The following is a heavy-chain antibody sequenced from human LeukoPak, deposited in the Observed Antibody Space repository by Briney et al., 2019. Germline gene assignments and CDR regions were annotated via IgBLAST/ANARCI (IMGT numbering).Heavy chain of an antibody. V-gene: IGHV3-30*18. J-gene: IGHJ4*02. CDR2: ISYDGSNK. D-gene: IGHD1-26*01. Sequence: GRSLRLSCAASGFTFSSYGMHWVRQAPGKGLEWVAVISYDGSNKYYADSVKGRFTISRDNSKNTLYLQMNSLRAEGTAVYYCAKGELWELLPFDYWGQGTLVTVSS. CDR1: GFTFSSYG. CDR3: AKGELWELLPFDY.